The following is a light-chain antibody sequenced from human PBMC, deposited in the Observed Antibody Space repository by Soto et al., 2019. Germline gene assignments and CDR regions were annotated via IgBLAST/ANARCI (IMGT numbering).Light chain of an antibody. CDR1: QSVDRY. CDR3: QKVSNWLLIR. Sequence: VLTQYPGSLLLTREDRATLPCIASQSVDRYLAWYQQKPGQAPRLLIHDASHRAAGIPARFSGSGFGTDFTLTISSLEPEDAAVYYCQKVSNWLLIRFGHGTRLE. J-gene: IGKJ5*01. CDR2: DAS. V-gene: IGKV3-11*01.